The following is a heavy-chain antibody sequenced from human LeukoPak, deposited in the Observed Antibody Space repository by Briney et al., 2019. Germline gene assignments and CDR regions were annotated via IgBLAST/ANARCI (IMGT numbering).Heavy chain of an antibody. CDR3: ARDYYDSSGYSVPAFDI. CDR2: IYPGDSDT. CDR1: GYSFTSYW. V-gene: IGHV5-51*01. Sequence: GESLKISCKGSGYSFTSYWIGGVRQMPGKGLEWMGIIYPGDSDTRYSPSFQGQVTISADKSISTAYLQWSSLKASDTAVYYCARDYYDSSGYSVPAFDIWGQGTMVTVSS. J-gene: IGHJ3*02. D-gene: IGHD3-22*01.